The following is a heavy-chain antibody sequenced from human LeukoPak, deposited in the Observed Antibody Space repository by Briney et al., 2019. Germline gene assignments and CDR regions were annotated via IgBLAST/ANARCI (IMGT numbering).Heavy chain of an antibody. D-gene: IGHD5-12*01. CDR2: IYTSGST. J-gene: IGHJ3*01. CDR3: ARQVATKGEWAFDV. CDR1: GGSISSGSYY. Sequence: PSQTLSLTCTVSGGSISSGSYYWSWIRQPAGKGLEWIGRIYTSGSTYYNASLKSQVTISIDMSRNQFSLKLNSLTAADTAVYYCARQVATKGEWAFDVWGQGTMVTVSS. V-gene: IGHV4-61*02.